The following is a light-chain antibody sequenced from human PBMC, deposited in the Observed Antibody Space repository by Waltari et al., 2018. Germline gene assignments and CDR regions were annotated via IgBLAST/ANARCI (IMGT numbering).Light chain of an antibody. CDR2: DGT. J-gene: IGLJ2*01. CDR3: SSYSGSNSLL. Sequence: QSALTQPPSASGSPGQSVTISCTGTSSDIGGYDYVSWYQQHPGNAPQLILSDGTKRPSGVHKRFSGSKSGNTASLTVSGLQADDEADYYCSSYSGSNSLLFGGGTKLTV. CDR1: SSDIGGYDY. V-gene: IGLV2-8*01.